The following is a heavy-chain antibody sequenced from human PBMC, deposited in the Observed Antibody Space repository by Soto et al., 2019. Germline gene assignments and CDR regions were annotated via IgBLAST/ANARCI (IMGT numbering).Heavy chain of an antibody. V-gene: IGHV4-59*01. D-gene: IGHD2-8*01. CDR2: IYYSGST. CDR3: AGIYCTNGVCYTPYYYYGMDV. J-gene: IGHJ6*02. Sequence: SETLSLTCTVAGGSISSYYWSWIRQPPGKVLEWIGYIYYSGSTNYNPSLKSRVTISVDTSKNQFSLKLSSVTAADTAVYYCAGIYCTNGVCYTPYYYYGMDVWGQGTTVTVSS. CDR1: GGSISSYY.